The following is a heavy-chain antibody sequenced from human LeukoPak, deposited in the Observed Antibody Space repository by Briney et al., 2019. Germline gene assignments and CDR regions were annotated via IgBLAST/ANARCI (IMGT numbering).Heavy chain of an antibody. CDR2: ISSSSSFI. D-gene: IGHD5-12*01. CDR1: GFTFNTYT. V-gene: IGHV3-21*01. Sequence: GGSLRLSCAASGFTFNTYTMNWVRQAPGKGLEWVSSISSSSSFIYYADSVKGRFTISRDNAKNSLYLQMSSLRAEDTAVYYCARDRGYSGYVDYWGQGTLVTVSS. J-gene: IGHJ4*02. CDR3: ARDRGYSGYVDY.